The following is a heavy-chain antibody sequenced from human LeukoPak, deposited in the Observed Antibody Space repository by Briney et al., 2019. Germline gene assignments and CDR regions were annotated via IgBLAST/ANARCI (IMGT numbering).Heavy chain of an antibody. Sequence: PSETLSLTCAVYGGSFSGYYWSWIRQPPGKGLEWIGEINHSGSTNYNPSLKSRVTTSVDTSKNQFSLKLSSVTAADTAVYYCARGRKGATTLNWFDPWGQGTLVTVSS. D-gene: IGHD1-26*01. V-gene: IGHV4-34*01. CDR3: ARGRKGATTLNWFDP. CDR1: GGSFSGYY. J-gene: IGHJ5*02. CDR2: INHSGST.